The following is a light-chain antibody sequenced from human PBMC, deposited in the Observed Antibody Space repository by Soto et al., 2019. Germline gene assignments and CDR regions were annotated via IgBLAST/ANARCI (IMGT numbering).Light chain of an antibody. Sequence: QSALTQPASVSGSPGQSITISCTGTNSDVGSHNFVSWYQQYPGKAPKLLIYEASKRTSGLSNRFSGSKSGNTASLTISGLQAEDEADYYCCSLTNGATWVFGGGTQLTVL. CDR1: NSDVGSHNF. CDR3: CSLTNGATWV. V-gene: IGLV2-23*01. J-gene: IGLJ3*02. CDR2: EAS.